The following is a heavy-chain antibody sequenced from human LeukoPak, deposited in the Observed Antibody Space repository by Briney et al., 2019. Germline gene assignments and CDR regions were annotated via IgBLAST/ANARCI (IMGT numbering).Heavy chain of an antibody. CDR1: GGSISSYY. CDR3: ARGVHYGSGSYSYFLDTRPNYYYYYMDV. Sequence: SETLSLTCTVSGGSISSYYWSWIRQPPGKGLEWIGYIYYSESTTDNPSLKSRVTISLDTSKNQFSLKLSSVTAADTAVYYCARGVHYGSGSYSYFLDTRPNYYYYYMDVWGQGTLVTVSS. D-gene: IGHD3-10*01. V-gene: IGHV4-59*01. CDR2: IYYSEST. J-gene: IGHJ6*03.